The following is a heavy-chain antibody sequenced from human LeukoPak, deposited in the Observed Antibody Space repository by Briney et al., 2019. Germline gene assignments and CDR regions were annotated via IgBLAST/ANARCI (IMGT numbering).Heavy chain of an antibody. D-gene: IGHD3-16*02. CDR1: GFTFSSYG. J-gene: IGHJ4*02. CDR2: IRYDGSNK. Sequence: GGSLRLSCAASGFTFSSYGMHWVRQAPGKGLEWVAFIRYDGSNKYYADSVKGRFTISRDNSKNTLYLQMNSLRAEDTAVYYCAKDRRLTFGGVIPPRDGGQGTLVTVSS. CDR3: AKDRRLTFGGVIPPRD. V-gene: IGHV3-30*02.